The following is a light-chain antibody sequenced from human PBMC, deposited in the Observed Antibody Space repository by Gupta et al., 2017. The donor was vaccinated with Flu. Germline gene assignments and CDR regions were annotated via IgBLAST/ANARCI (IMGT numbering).Light chain of an antibody. Sequence: NSGSNTVNWYQQFPGTAPKLLIYNTSQRPSGVPDRFSGSKSGTSASRAIIGLQSEDEADYYCAAWDDTLNGARVFGGGTKLTVL. V-gene: IGLV1-44*01. CDR3: AAWDDTLNGARV. CDR2: NTS. J-gene: IGLJ2*01. CDR1: NSGSNT.